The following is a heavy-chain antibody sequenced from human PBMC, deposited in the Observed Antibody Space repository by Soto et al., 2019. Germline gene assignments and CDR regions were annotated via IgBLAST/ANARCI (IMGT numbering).Heavy chain of an antibody. CDR1: GFTFSSYA. D-gene: IGHD6-19*01. J-gene: IGHJ4*02. Sequence: PGGSLRLSCAASGFTFSSYAMSLVRQAPGKGLEWVSAISGSGGSTYYADSVKGRFTISRDNSKNTLYLQMNSLRAEDTAVYYCAKPRDSSGWSFDYWGQGTLVTVSS. V-gene: IGHV3-23*01. CDR3: AKPRDSSGWSFDY. CDR2: ISGSGGST.